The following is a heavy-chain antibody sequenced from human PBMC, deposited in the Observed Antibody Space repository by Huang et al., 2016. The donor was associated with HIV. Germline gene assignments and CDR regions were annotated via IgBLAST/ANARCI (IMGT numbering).Heavy chain of an antibody. CDR3: ARLPGSITMIRGVITDPY. CDR1: GGSIRSDNYY. V-gene: IGHV4-39*02. Sequence: QLQLQESGPGLVKPSETLSLTCTVSGGSIRSDNYYWGWIRQPPGKGLEWLGSIYYSGSTYYTPSLKRRVTITVDTSKNHFSLRRRSVTAADTAVYYCARLPGSITMIRGVITDPYWGQGTLVTVSS. D-gene: IGHD3-10*01. J-gene: IGHJ4*02. CDR2: IYYSGST.